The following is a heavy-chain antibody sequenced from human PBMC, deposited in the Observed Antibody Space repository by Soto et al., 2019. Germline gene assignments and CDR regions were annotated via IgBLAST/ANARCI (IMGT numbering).Heavy chain of an antibody. J-gene: IGHJ3*02. CDR3: AREPGQQLAHFAFDR. CDR1: GFTISSYS. V-gene: IGHV3-21*01. CDR2: ISSSSSYI. Sequence: GGSLRLSCTVSGFTISSYSMNWVRQAPGKGLEWVSSISSSSSYIYYADSVKGRFTISRDNAKNSLYLQMNSLTAEDTAVYYCAREPGQQLAHFAFDRWGQGTMVTVSS. D-gene: IGHD6-13*01.